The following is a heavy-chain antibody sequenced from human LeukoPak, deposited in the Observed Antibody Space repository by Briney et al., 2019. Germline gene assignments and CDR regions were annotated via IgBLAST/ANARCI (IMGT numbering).Heavy chain of an antibody. CDR1: GGPISSSSYY. D-gene: IGHD6-19*01. Sequence: SETLSLTCTVSGGPISSSSYYWGWIRQPPGKGLEWIGSIYYSGSTYYNPSLKSRVTISVDTSKNQFSLKLSSVTAADTAVYYCARDWGYSSGWYPGGYFDYWGQGTLVTVSS. CDR3: ARDWGYSSGWYPGGYFDY. V-gene: IGHV4-39*07. J-gene: IGHJ4*02. CDR2: IYYSGST.